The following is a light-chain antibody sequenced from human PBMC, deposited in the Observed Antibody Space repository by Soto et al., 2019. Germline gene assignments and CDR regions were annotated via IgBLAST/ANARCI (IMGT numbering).Light chain of an antibody. CDR2: QVS. Sequence: QSALTQPASVSGSPGQSITISCTGTSSDVGGYYYVPWYQHHPGKAPKLMIYQVSNRPSGVSNRFSGSKSGNTASLTISGLQAEDEADYYCSSYTSSNTFYVFGTGTKVTVL. V-gene: IGLV2-14*01. CDR1: SSDVGGYYY. J-gene: IGLJ1*01. CDR3: SSYTSSNTFYV.